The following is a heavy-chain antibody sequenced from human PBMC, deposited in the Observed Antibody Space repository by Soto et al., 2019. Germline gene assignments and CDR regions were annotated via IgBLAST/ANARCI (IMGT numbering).Heavy chain of an antibody. J-gene: IGHJ6*01. Sequence: PSETLFLTCAVYVGSFSGYYWRLIRQPPGKGLAGIGEINHSGTTNSNPSLKSRVTISVETSKNQFSLKLRSVTAADKAVYYCARDYMNMVRGVILHYYYYGMDVWGQGTTVT. CDR1: VGSFSGYY. D-gene: IGHD3-10*01. CDR2: INHSGTT. CDR3: ARDYMNMVRGVILHYYYYGMDV. V-gene: IGHV4-34*01.